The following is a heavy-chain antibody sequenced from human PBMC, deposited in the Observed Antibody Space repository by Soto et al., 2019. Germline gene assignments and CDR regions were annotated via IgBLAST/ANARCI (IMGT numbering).Heavy chain of an antibody. CDR1: GFTFSSYA. J-gene: IGHJ4*02. Sequence: GGSLRLSCAASGFTFSSYAMSWVRQAPGKGLEWVSAISGSGVSTYYADSVKGRFTISRDNSKNTLYLQMNSLRAEDTAVYYCAKDPRAYGSGSYDFDYWGQGTLVTVSS. CDR3: AKDPRAYGSGSYDFDY. V-gene: IGHV3-23*01. CDR2: ISGSGVST. D-gene: IGHD3-10*01.